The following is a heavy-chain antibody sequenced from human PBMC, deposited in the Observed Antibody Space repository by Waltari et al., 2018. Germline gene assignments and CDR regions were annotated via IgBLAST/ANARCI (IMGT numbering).Heavy chain of an antibody. J-gene: IGHJ4*02. Sequence: QVQLQQSGPGLVKPSQTLSLTCAISGDRVSTNSGAWNWIRQSPSRGLEWLGKTYYRSTWYNDYAVSVKSRMTINPDTSKNQFSLQLSSVTPDDTAVYYCARGGAYGFDYWGRGTLVTVSS. V-gene: IGHV6-1*01. CDR3: ARGGAYGFDY. CDR1: GDRVSTNSGA. CDR2: TYYRSTWYN. D-gene: IGHD4-17*01.